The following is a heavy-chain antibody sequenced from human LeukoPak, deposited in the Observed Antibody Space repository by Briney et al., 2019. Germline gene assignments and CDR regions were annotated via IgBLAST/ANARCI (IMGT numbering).Heavy chain of an antibody. J-gene: IGHJ4*02. CDR2: IKEDGSQK. D-gene: IGHD5-18*01. CDR1: RFTFSSYW. CDR3: ARGGAPEYSYGYHFDS. Sequence: GGSLRLSCAASRFTFSSYWMGWVRQAPGKGLEWVANIKEDGSQKYYLDSLKGRFTISRDNAKNSLYLQMNSQTAEDTAVYYCARGGAPEYSYGYHFDSWGQGVLVTVSS. V-gene: IGHV3-7*01.